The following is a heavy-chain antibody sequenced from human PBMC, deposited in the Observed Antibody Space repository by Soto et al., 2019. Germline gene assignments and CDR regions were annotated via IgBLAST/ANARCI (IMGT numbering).Heavy chain of an antibody. D-gene: IGHD1-1*01. J-gene: IGHJ3*02. V-gene: IGHV3-53*04. CDR1: GFSVSSGY. CDR3: ARANDFNAFDI. CDR2: IYRGGTT. Sequence: EEQLVESGGDLVQPGGSPRLSCVASGFSVSSGYMNWVRQAPGKGPEWVSVIYRGGTTYEADFVKGRFTISRHDSKNTLYLQMNSLSPEDTAVYHCARANDFNAFDIWGPGTMVTVSS.